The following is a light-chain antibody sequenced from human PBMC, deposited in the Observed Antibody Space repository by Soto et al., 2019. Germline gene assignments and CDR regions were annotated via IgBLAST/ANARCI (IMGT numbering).Light chain of an antibody. Sequence: AIQMTQSPSSLSASVGDRVTITCRASQDIRNYLGWYQQKPGKAPTLLIYATFSLQSGVPSRFSGSGSGTDFTLTISSLQPEDFATYYCLQDYNYPWTFGQGTKVEIK. J-gene: IGKJ1*01. CDR2: ATF. CDR3: LQDYNYPWT. CDR1: QDIRNY. V-gene: IGKV1-6*02.